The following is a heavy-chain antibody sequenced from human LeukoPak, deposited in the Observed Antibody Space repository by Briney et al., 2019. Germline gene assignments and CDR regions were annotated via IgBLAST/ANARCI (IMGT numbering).Heavy chain of an antibody. J-gene: IGHJ4*02. CDR3: AKDSPGSSSDFDY. CDR2: IWYDGSNK. CDR1: GFTFSSYG. D-gene: IGHD6-6*01. Sequence: GRSLRLSCAASGFTFSSYGMHWVRQAPGKGLEWVAVIWYDGSNKYYADSVKGRFTISRDNSKNTLYLQMNSLRAEDTAVYYCAKDSPGSSSDFDYWGQGTPVTVSS. V-gene: IGHV3-33*06.